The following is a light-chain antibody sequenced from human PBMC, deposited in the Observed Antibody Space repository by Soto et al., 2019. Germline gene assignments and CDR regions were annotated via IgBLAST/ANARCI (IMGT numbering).Light chain of an antibody. CDR2: GAS. CDR1: QTVSITY. V-gene: IGKV3-20*01. J-gene: IGKJ1*01. CDR3: HHFGSLPET. Sequence: PGESATLSCRASQTVSITYLTWYQQKPGQAPRLLIFGASKRATGIPDRFSGSGSGRDFTLTISGLEPEDFAVYYCHHFGSLPETFGQGTNVE.